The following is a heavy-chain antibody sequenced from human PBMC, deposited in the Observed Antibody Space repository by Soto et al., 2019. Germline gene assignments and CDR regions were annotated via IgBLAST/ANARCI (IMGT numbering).Heavy chain of an antibody. CDR2: IYPGDSDT. CDR3: ARRVGYSYGYSDYYYGMDV. CDR1: GYSFTSYW. D-gene: IGHD5-18*01. Sequence: GESLKISCKGSGYSFTSYWIGWVRQMPGKGLEWMGIIYPGDSDTRYSPSFQGQVTISADKSISTAYLQWSSLKASDTAMYYCARRVGYSYGYSDYYYGMDVWGQGTTVTVSS. J-gene: IGHJ6*02. V-gene: IGHV5-51*01.